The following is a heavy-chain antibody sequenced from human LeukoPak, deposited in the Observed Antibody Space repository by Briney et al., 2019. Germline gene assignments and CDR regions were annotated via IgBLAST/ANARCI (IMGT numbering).Heavy chain of an antibody. Sequence: GGSLRLSCAASGFTFSSYAVHWVRQAPGKGLQYVSGITSNGGRTYYADSVKGRFSISRDNSRNTLYLQMGSLRAEDMAVYYCARDKLGYCSGGSCSHFDYWGQGTLVTVSS. CDR2: ITSNGGRT. CDR3: ARDKLGYCSGGSCSHFDY. CDR1: GFTFSSYA. V-gene: IGHV3-64*02. J-gene: IGHJ4*02. D-gene: IGHD2-15*01.